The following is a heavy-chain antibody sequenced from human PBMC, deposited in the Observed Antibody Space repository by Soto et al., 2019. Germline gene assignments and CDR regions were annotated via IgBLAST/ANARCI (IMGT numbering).Heavy chain of an antibody. CDR3: ASRLDYYDSSGYRYYFDY. Sequence: QLQLQESGPGLVKPSETLSLTCTVSGGSISSSSYYWGWIRQPPGKGLEWIGSIYYSGSTYYNPSLKSRVTISVDTSKNQFSLKLSSVTAADTAVYYCASRLDYYDSSGYRYYFDYWGQGTLVTVSS. CDR1: GGSISSSSYY. J-gene: IGHJ4*02. V-gene: IGHV4-39*01. D-gene: IGHD3-22*01. CDR2: IYYSGST.